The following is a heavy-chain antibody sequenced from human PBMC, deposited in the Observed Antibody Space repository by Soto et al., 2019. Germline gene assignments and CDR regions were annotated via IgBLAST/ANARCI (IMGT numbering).Heavy chain of an antibody. CDR1: GYSFTSYW. V-gene: IGHV5-10-1*01. CDR3: ARLYCTNGVCYTLAS. J-gene: IGHJ5*02. CDR2: IDPSDSYT. D-gene: IGHD2-8*01. Sequence: GESLKISCKGSGYSFTSYWISWVRQMPGKGLEWMGRIDPSDSYTNYSPSFQGHVTISADKSISTAYLQWSSLKASDTAMYYCARLYCTNGVCYTLASWGQGTLVTVAS.